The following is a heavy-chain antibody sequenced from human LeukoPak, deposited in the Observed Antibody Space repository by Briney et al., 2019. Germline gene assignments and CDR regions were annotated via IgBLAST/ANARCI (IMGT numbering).Heavy chain of an antibody. D-gene: IGHD6-6*01. V-gene: IGHV5-51*01. CDR1: GYTFTSYC. CDR3: ARLIVGSSSTGWFDP. Sequence: GESLKISCQSSGYTFTSYCIGLVRQMPWKGLQLMGIIYPGDSDTTYSPSFQGQVTISADKSISTAYLQWSSLKASDTAIYYCARLIVGSSSTGWFDPWGQGTLVTVSS. CDR2: IYPGDSDT. J-gene: IGHJ5*02.